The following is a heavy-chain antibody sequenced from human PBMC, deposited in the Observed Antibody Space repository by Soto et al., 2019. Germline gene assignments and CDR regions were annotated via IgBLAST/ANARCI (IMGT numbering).Heavy chain of an antibody. V-gene: IGHV4-39*01. CDR2: IYYSGST. J-gene: IGHJ4*02. D-gene: IGHD3-16*01. CDR1: GGSISSSSYY. CDR3: ARLPRRNYFSDY. Sequence: SETLSLTCTVSGGSISSSSYYWGWIRQPPGKGLEWIGSIYYSGSTYYNPSLKSRVTISVDTSKNQFSLKLSSVTAADTAVYYCARLPRRNYFSDYWGQGTLVTVSS.